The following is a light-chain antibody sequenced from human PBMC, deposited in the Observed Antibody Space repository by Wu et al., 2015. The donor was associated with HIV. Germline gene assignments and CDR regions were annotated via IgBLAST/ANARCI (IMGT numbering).Light chain of an antibody. CDR3: QQSYSAPRT. CDR1: QSISSY. Sequence: DIQMTQSPSSLSASVGDRVTISCRASQSISSYLSWYQRKPGKAPKLLIYAASDLQSGVPSRFSGGRSGTDFTLTISSLQPEDFATYYCQQSYSAPRTFGPGTKVDIK. V-gene: IGKV1-39*01. CDR2: AAS. J-gene: IGKJ3*01.